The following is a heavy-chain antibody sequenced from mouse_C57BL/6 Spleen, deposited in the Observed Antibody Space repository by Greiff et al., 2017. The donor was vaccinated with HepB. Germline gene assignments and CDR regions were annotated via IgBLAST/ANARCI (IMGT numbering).Heavy chain of an antibody. CDR2: IDPSDSYT. CDR1: GYTFTSYW. D-gene: IGHD1-1*01. CDR3: ARCGPVVAGFDY. J-gene: IGHJ2*01. Sequence: QVQLQQPGAELVMPGASVKLSCKASGYTFTSYWMHWVKQRPGQGLEWIGKIDPSDSYTNYNQKFKGKSTLTVDKSSSTAYMQLSSLTSEDSEVYYCARCGPVVAGFDYWGQGTTLTVSS. V-gene: IGHV1-69*01.